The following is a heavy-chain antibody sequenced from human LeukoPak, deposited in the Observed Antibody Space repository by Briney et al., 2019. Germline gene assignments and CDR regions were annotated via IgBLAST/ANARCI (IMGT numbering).Heavy chain of an antibody. D-gene: IGHD2-15*01. CDR3: AKGGQHGGYVDY. J-gene: IGHJ4*02. CDR1: AFSLNAYN. CDR2: ISWDGGST. V-gene: IGHV3-43*01. Sequence: PGGSLRLSCAASAFSLNAYNMNWVRQAPGKGLEWVSLISWDGGSTYYADSVKGRFTISRDNSKNSLYLQINSLRTEDTALYYCAKGGQHGGYVDYWGQGTLVTVSS.